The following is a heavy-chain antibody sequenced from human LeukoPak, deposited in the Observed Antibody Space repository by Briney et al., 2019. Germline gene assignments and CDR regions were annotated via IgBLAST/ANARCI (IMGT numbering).Heavy chain of an antibody. CDR1: GFTFSSYS. Sequence: PGGSLRLSCAASGFTFSSYSMNWVRQAPGKGLEWVSYISSSTSTTNYADSVKGRFTISRDNAKNSLYLQMNSLRAEDTAVYYCARVRTFGGVIAAWGQGTLVTVSS. V-gene: IGHV3-48*04. D-gene: IGHD3-16*02. CDR2: ISSSTSTT. J-gene: IGHJ4*02. CDR3: ARVRTFGGVIAA.